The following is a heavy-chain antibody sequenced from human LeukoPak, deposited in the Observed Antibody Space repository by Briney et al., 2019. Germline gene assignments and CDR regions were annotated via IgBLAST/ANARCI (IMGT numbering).Heavy chain of an antibody. CDR3: AKAGYSSGLFDY. V-gene: IGHV3-30*18. CDR2: ISYDGSNK. J-gene: IGHJ4*02. Sequence: PGGSLRLSCAASGFTFSSYGMHWVRKAPGKGLEWVAVISYDGSNKYYADSVKGRFTISRDNSKNTLYLQMNSLRAEDTAVYYCAKAGYSSGLFDYWGQGTLVTVSS. CDR1: GFTFSSYG. D-gene: IGHD6-19*01.